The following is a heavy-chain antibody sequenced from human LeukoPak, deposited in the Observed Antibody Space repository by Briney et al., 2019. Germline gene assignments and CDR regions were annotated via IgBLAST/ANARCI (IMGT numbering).Heavy chain of an antibody. CDR3: ASWKDYDRFDY. J-gene: IGHJ4*02. CDR1: GGSISSYY. Sequence: SETLSLTCAVSGGSISSYYWSWIRQPPGKGLEWIGYTSYSGDTNSNPSLKSRVAISLDTSKNQFSLKLNSVTAADTAVYYCASWKDYDRFDYWGQGTLVTVSS. D-gene: IGHD4-17*01. CDR2: TSYSGDT. V-gene: IGHV4-59*01.